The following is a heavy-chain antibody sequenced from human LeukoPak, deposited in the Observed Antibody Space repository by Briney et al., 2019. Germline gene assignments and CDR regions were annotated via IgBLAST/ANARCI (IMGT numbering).Heavy chain of an antibody. D-gene: IGHD6-19*01. CDR1: GFTFSSYG. CDR2: FDPEDGET. Sequence: GGSLRLSCAASGFTFSSYGMHWVRQAPGKGLEWMGGFDPEDGETIYAQKFQGRVTMTEDTSTDTAYMELSSLRSEDTAVYYCATNGWRGAFDIWGQGTMVTVSS. CDR3: ATNGWRGAFDI. J-gene: IGHJ3*02. V-gene: IGHV1-24*01.